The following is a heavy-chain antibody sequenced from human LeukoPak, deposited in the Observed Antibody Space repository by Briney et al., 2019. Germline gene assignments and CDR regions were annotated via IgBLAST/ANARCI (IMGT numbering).Heavy chain of an antibody. CDR3: ARMRPRYSSSSRWFDP. V-gene: IGHV3-30-3*01. Sequence: GGSLRLSCAASGFTFSSYAMHWVRQAPGKGLEWVAVISYDGSNKYYADSVKGRFTISRDNSKNTLYLQMNSLRAEDTAVYYCARMRPRYSSSSRWFDPWGQGTLVTVSS. J-gene: IGHJ5*02. CDR2: ISYDGSNK. CDR1: GFTFSSYA. D-gene: IGHD6-6*01.